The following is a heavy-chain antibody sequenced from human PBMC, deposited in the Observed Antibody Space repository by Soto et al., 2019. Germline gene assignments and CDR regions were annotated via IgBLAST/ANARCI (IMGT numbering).Heavy chain of an antibody. V-gene: IGHV4-30-2*05. J-gene: IGHJ4*02. CDR1: DGSISSGGYS. CDR3: AGGLSGDKVDQ. Sequence: SEPLPVTCAVSDGSISSGGYSCSWIRQPPGKGLEWIGYIYHSGSTYYNPSLRSRLTISLDTSKSQFSLNLNSVTAADTAVYYCAGGLSGDKVDQWGQGTLVTVSS. D-gene: IGHD2-21*01. CDR2: IYHSGST.